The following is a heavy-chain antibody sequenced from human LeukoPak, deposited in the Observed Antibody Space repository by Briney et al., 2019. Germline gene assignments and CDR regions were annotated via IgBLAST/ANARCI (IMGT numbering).Heavy chain of an antibody. V-gene: IGHV4-34*01. CDR3: ATLSNYYDSSGNYDGVDY. CDR2: INHSGST. CDR1: GGSISSYY. J-gene: IGHJ4*02. D-gene: IGHD3-22*01. Sequence: PSETLSLTCTVSGGSISSYYWSWIRQPPGKGLEWIGEINHSGSTNYNPSLKSRVTISVDTSKNQFSLKLSSVTAADTAVYYCATLSNYYDSSGNYDGVDYWGQGTLVTVSS.